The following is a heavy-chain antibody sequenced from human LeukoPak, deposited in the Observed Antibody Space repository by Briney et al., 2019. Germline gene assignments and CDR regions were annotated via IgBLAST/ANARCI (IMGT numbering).Heavy chain of an antibody. V-gene: IGHV4-39*01. Sequence: PSETLSLTCTDSGGSISSSSYYWGWIRQPPGKGLEWIGSIYYSGSTYYNPSLRSRVTISVDTSKNQFSLKLSSVTAADTAVYYCARITMVRGVDYWGQGTLVTVSS. CDR3: ARITMVRGVDY. CDR1: GGSISSSSYY. J-gene: IGHJ4*02. D-gene: IGHD3-10*01. CDR2: IYYSGST.